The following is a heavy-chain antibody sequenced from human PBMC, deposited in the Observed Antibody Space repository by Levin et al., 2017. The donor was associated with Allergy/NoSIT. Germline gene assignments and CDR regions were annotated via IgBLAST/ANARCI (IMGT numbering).Heavy chain of an antibody. CDR3: ATHWGKVRGGDP. V-gene: IGHV3-23*01. Sequence: GESLKISCAASGFAFSAYAMKWIRQAPGKGLEWVSMISDSGTITRYADSLKGRFTISRDNSKNTVFLQMNNLRAEDTAIYYCATHWGKVRGGDPWGQGTLVTVSS. J-gene: IGHJ5*02. D-gene: IGHD3-10*01. CDR2: ISDSGTIT. CDR1: GFAFSAYA.